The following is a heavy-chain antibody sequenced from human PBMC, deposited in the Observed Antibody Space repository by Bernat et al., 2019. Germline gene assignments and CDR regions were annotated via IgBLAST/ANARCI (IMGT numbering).Heavy chain of an antibody. V-gene: IGHV1-2*04. Sequence: QVQLVQSGAEVKKPGASVKVSCKASGYTFTGYYMHWVRQAPGQGLEWMGWINPNSGGTNYAQKFQGWVTMTRDTSISTAYMELSRLRSDDTAVYYCARDGPVEGSSWYSNFYYYYGMDVWGQGTTVTVSS. CDR3: ARDGPVEGSSWYSNFYYYYGMDV. D-gene: IGHD6-13*01. J-gene: IGHJ6*02. CDR1: GYTFTGYY. CDR2: INPNSGGT.